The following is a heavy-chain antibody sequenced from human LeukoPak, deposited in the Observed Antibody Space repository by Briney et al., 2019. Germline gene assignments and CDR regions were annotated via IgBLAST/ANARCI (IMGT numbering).Heavy chain of an antibody. CDR1: GFTFSSYS. V-gene: IGHV3-21*01. CDR3: ARQYGGNNPRVDY. CDR2: ISSSSSYI. D-gene: IGHD4-23*01. Sequence: GGSLRLSCAASGFTFSSYSMNWVRQAPGKGLEWVSSISSSSSYIYYADSVKGRFTISRDNAKNSLYLQMNSLRAEDTAVYYCARQYGGNNPRVDYWGQGTLVTVSS. J-gene: IGHJ4*02.